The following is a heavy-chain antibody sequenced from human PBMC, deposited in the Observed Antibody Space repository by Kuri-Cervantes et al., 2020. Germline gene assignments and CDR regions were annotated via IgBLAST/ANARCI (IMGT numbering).Heavy chain of an antibody. Sequence: GGSLRLSCAASGVTFSSYSMNWVRQAPGKGQEWVSYISSSSSTIYYADSVKGRFTISRDNAKNSLYLQMNSLIAEYTAVYYCARGNYGDYVIDYYYMDVWGKGTTVTVSS. V-gene: IGHV3-48*01. CDR3: ARGNYGDYVIDYYYMDV. D-gene: IGHD4-17*01. CDR2: ISSSSSTI. J-gene: IGHJ6*03. CDR1: GVTFSSYS.